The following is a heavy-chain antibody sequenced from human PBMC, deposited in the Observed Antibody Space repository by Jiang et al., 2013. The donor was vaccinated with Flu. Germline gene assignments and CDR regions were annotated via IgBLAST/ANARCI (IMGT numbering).Heavy chain of an antibody. CDR1: GGTFSSYA. CDR3: ARDSTVTTPATNWFDP. D-gene: IGHD4-17*01. Sequence: SGAEVKKPGSSVKVSCKASGGTFSSYAISWVRQAPGQGLEWMGGIIPIFGIANYAQKFQGRVTITADESTSTAYMELSSLRSEDTAVYYCARDSTVTTPATNWFDPWGQGTLVTVSS. J-gene: IGHJ5*02. CDR2: IIPIFGIA. V-gene: IGHV1-69*01.